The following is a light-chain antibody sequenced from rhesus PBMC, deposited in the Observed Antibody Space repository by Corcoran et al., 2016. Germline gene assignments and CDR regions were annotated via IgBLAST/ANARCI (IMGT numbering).Light chain of an antibody. V-gene: IGKV1S12*01. J-gene: IGKJ3*01. CDR2: AES. CDR3: QHYYDNPFT. Sequence: DIQMTQSPSALSASVGDRVTISCRASQNIYSNLAWYQQKPGTAPKLLIYAESRLQTGIPSRFSGSGSGTDFTLTISSLQPEDSAAYYCQHYYDNPFTFRPGTKLDIK. CDR1: QNIYSN.